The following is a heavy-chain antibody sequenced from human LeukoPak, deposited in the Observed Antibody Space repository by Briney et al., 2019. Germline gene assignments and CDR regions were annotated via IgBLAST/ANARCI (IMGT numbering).Heavy chain of an antibody. V-gene: IGHV4-59*08. J-gene: IGHJ4*02. CDR1: GGSISSYY. CDR3: ARHASSGWDPYLDY. Sequence: SETLSLTCTVSGGSISSYYWSRIRQPPGKGLEWIGYIYYSGSTNYNPSLKSRVTISVDTSKNQFSLKLSSVTAADTAVYYCARHASSGWDPYLDYWGQGTLVTVSS. CDR2: IYYSGST. D-gene: IGHD6-19*01.